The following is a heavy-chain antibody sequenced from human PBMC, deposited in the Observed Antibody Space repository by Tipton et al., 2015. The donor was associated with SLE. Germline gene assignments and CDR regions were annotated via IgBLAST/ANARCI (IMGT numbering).Heavy chain of an antibody. D-gene: IGHD5-24*01. CDR3: ARGIKDYYGMDV. J-gene: IGHJ6*02. CDR2: ITSDGSTT. V-gene: IGHV3-74*01. CDR1: GFSFSSYW. Sequence: SLRLSCAASGFSFSSYWMHWVRQTPGKGLVWASRITSDGSTTRYADSVKGRFTISRDNAKNTLYLQMNSLRAEDTALYYCARGIKDYYGMDVWGQGTTVTVSS.